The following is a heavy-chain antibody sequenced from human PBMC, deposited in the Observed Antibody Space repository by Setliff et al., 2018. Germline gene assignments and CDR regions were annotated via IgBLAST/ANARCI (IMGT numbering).Heavy chain of an antibody. CDR3: ARMSGFLCMDV. V-gene: IGHV4-61*09. CDR2: IYTSWST. D-gene: IGHD6-25*01. J-gene: IGHJ6*03. CDR1: GDSISSRTYY. Sequence: PSETLSLTCTVSGDSISSRTYYWSWIRQPAGKGLEWIGHIYTSWSTISNPSLKSRVTISLDTSKNQFSLKLSSVTAADTAVYYCARMSGFLCMDVWGKGTTVTVSS.